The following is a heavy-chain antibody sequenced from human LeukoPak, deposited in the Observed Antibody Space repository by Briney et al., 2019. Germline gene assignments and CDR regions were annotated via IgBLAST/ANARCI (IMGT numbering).Heavy chain of an antibody. Sequence: PGGSLRLSCAASGFTFDDYAMHWVRHAPGKGLEWVSGISWNSGSIGYADSVKGRFTISRDNAKNSLYLQMNSLRAEDMALYYCAKDMGASWFGEPAFGYWGQGTLVTVSS. CDR3: AKDMGASWFGEPAFGY. J-gene: IGHJ4*02. D-gene: IGHD3-10*01. V-gene: IGHV3-9*03. CDR1: GFTFDDYA. CDR2: ISWNSGSI.